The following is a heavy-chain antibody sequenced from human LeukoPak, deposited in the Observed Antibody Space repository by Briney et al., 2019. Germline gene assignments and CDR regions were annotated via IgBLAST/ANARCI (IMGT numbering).Heavy chain of an antibody. Sequence: PSETLSLTCTVSGGSISSGDYYWSWIRQPPGTGLEWIGYTHYTGSTNLNPSLKSRVTMSVDTSKNQFSLKVTSVTAADTALYYCATGSFDFWSGYWAFHYWGQGTLVTVSS. CDR2: THYTGST. CDR3: ATGSFDFWSGYWAFHY. D-gene: IGHD3-3*01. CDR1: GGSISSGDYY. V-gene: IGHV4-30-4*01. J-gene: IGHJ4*02.